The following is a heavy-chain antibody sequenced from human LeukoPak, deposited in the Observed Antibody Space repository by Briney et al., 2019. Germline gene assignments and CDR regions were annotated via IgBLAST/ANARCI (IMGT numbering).Heavy chain of an antibody. Sequence: SETLSLTCTVSGGSISSSSYYWGWIRQPPGRGLEWIGSIYYSGSTYYNPSLKSRVTISVDTSKNQFSLKLSSVTAADTAVYYCASASVAALDYWGQGTLVTVSS. J-gene: IGHJ4*02. CDR1: GGSISSSSYY. D-gene: IGHD6-13*01. CDR3: ASASVAALDY. CDR2: IYYSGST. V-gene: IGHV4-39*01.